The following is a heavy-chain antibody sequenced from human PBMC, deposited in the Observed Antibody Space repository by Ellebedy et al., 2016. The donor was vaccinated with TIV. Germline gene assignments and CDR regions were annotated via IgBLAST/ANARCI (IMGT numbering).Heavy chain of an antibody. CDR2: IHTNTGNP. V-gene: IGHV7-4-1*02. J-gene: IGHJ3*01. D-gene: IGHD2-15*01. CDR1: GYTFSQFG. CDR3: ARGGGICSSKCAFDF. Sequence: ASVKVSCKASGYTFSQFGMNWVRQAPGQGLEWMGWIHTNTGNPTYVQGFTGRFVFSLDTSVSTAYLQISLLEAEDTDVYFCARGGGICSSKCAFDFWGQGTMVTVSS.